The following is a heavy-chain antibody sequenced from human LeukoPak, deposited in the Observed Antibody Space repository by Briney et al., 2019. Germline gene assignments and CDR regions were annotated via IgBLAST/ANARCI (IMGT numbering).Heavy chain of an antibody. Sequence: RSETLSLTCTVADGSVSSHYWSWIRQPPGKGLEWIGFIYASGVTNYHPALRSRLTISIDTSKDQVSLKLTSVTAADTAVYYCARRRSYMDVWGKGTKVIVSS. CDR2: IYASGVT. CDR1: DGSVSSHY. J-gene: IGHJ6*03. V-gene: IGHV4-4*09. CDR3: ARRRSYMDV.